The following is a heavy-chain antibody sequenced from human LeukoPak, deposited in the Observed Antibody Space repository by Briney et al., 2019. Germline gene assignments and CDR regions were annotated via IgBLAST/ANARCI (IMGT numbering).Heavy chain of an antibody. CDR1: GGTISNGGYS. Sequence: TLTLTCAVAGGTISNGGYSWSWIRQPPGKGLEWIGYIYHSGSTYYNPSLKSRVTISVDRSKNQFSLKLSSVTAADTAVYYCAGSPYYYDSSGYWTLGYWGQGTLVTVSS. CDR2: IYHSGST. V-gene: IGHV4-30-2*01. CDR3: AGSPYYYDSSGYWTLGY. J-gene: IGHJ4*02. D-gene: IGHD3-22*01.